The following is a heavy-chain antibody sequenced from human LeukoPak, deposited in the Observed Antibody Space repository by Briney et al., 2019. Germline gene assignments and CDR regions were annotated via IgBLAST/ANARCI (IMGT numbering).Heavy chain of an antibody. Sequence: PGRSLRLSCAASGLTLSNYWTNWVRHPPSKGLMWVSLINGDGSLTNYAEYVKGRFTISRENAMNALYLEMNSRNAEDTAGYYCTTDYYGSLNHWGQGTLVTVSS. V-gene: IGHV3-74*01. D-gene: IGHD3-10*01. CDR1: GLTLSNYW. CDR3: TTDYYGSLNH. J-gene: IGHJ4*02. CDR2: INGDGSLT.